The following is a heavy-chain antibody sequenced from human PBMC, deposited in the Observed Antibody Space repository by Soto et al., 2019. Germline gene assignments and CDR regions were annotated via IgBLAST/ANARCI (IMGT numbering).Heavy chain of an antibody. CDR2: IIPMYNKP. V-gene: IGHV1-69*01. J-gene: IGHJ6*02. CDR1: GGTFTTYA. CDR3: ARGYSGGYYYAMDV. D-gene: IGHD4-4*01. Sequence: QVQLVQSGAEVKTPGSSVRVSCQASGGTFTTYAFKWVRQAPGQGLEWLGGIIPMYNKPNYAPNFLGRVTISADLSTSTAYMELTTLRSEDTAVYFCARGYSGGYYYAMDVWGQGTTVTVSS.